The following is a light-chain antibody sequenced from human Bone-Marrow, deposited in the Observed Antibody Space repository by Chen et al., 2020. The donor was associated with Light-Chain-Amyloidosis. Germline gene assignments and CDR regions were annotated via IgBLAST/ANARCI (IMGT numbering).Light chain of an antibody. Sequence: SYDPTHPPSLSVSPGPTARITCSGDDLPPKHAYCYQQKPGQAPVLVIHRETERPSGISERFSGSSSGTTATLTISGVQAEDESDYHCQSADSSGTYEVIFGGGTKLTVL. CDR3: QSADSSGTYEVI. CDR2: RET. V-gene: IGLV3-25*03. CDR1: DLPPKH. J-gene: IGLJ2*01.